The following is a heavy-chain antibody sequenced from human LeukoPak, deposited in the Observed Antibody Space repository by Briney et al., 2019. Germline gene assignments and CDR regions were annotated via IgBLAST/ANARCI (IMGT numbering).Heavy chain of an antibody. Sequence: ASVKVSCKTSGYTFTNYGISWVRQAPGQGLEWMGWISSYNGNTHYARELQGRLTVTTDTSTKTAYMELRSLTSDDTAVYYCVRADTAMITPQDAFGVWGQGTMLTVSS. V-gene: IGHV1-18*01. CDR1: GYTFTNYG. CDR2: ISSYNGNT. CDR3: VRADTAMITPQDAFGV. J-gene: IGHJ3*01. D-gene: IGHD5-18*01.